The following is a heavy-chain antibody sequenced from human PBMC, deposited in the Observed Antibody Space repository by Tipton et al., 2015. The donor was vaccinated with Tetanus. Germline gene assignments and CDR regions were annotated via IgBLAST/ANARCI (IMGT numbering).Heavy chain of an antibody. D-gene: IGHD3-10*01. CDR2: VSGNGGST. J-gene: IGHJ4*02. Sequence: GSLRLSCAASGFTFGSYPMAWVRQAPGKGLEWVSGVSGNGGSTYYADSVRGRFTVSRDNSENTLYLQMNSLRVEDTAIYYCAKLFGSGTYYNYFDYWGQGTLVTVSS. CDR3: AKLFGSGTYYNYFDY. CDR1: GFTFGSYP. V-gene: IGHV3-23*01.